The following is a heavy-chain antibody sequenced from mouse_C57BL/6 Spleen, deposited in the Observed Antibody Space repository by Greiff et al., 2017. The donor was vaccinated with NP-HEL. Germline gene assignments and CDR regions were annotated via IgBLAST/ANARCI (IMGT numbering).Heavy chain of an antibody. CDR1: GYAFTNYL. V-gene: IGHV1-54*01. Sequence: VQLQQSGAELVRPGTSVKVSCKASGYAFTNYLIEWVKQRPGQGLEWIGVINPGSGGTNYNEKFKCKATLTADKSSSTAYMQLSSLTSEDSAVYFCARSGDAMDYWGQGTSVTVSS. CDR3: ARSGDAMDY. CDR2: INPGSGGT. D-gene: IGHD4-1*01. J-gene: IGHJ4*01.